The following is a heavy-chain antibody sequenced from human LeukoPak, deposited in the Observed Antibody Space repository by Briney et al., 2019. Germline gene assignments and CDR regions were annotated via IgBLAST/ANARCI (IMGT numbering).Heavy chain of an antibody. V-gene: IGHV4-30-2*01. CDR3: GRELWFANAPGSWLDP. Sequence: SQTLSLTCVVSGDSISSGAYSWSWIRQPPGKGLVWIGYIFHTGSTFYNPSLKIRLTISVDNSKNQFSLRLSSVTAADTAVYYWGRELWFANAPGSWLDPWGQGTLVTVSS. CDR1: GDSISSGAYS. CDR2: IFHTGST. J-gene: IGHJ5*02. D-gene: IGHD3-10*01.